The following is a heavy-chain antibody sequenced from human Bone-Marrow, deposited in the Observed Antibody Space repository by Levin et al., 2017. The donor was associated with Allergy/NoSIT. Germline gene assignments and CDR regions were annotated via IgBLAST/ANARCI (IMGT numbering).Heavy chain of an antibody. CDR3: ARVEWYYYYFDY. Sequence: GESLKISCKASGYTFTSYGISWVRHAPGQGLEWMGWISAYNGNTNYAQKLQGRVTVTTDTSTSTAYMELRSLRSDDTAVYYCARVEWYYYYFDYWGQGTLVTVSS. D-gene: IGHD3-3*01. V-gene: IGHV1-18*01. CDR1: GYTFTSYG. J-gene: IGHJ4*02. CDR2: ISAYNGNT.